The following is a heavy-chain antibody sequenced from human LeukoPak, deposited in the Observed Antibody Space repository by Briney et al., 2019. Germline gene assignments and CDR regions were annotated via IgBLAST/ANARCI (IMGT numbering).Heavy chain of an antibody. V-gene: IGHV3-48*01. D-gene: IGHD3-10*01. Sequence: PGGSLRLSCAASGFTFSSYSMNWVRQAPGKGLEWVSYISSSSSTIYYADSVKGRFTISRDNAKNSLYLQMNSLRAEDTAVYYCAREGLDMIGSGSYYNAYYYYYMDVWGKGTTVTVSS. J-gene: IGHJ6*03. CDR1: GFTFSSYS. CDR2: ISSSSSTI. CDR3: AREGLDMIGSGSYYNAYYYYYMDV.